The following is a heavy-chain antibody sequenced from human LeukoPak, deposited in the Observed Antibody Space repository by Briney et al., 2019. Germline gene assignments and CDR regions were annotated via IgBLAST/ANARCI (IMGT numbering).Heavy chain of an antibody. CDR3: ARDREYSKSWSFGY. V-gene: IGHV4-4*02. J-gene: IGHJ4*02. D-gene: IGHD6-13*01. CDR2: IYHGGNT. Sequence: PSETLSLTCAVSGDSISSKNWWNWVRQPPGKGLEWIGEIYHGGNTNYNPSLTSRVTISVDKSKNQFSLILSSVTAADTAVYYCARDREYSKSWSFGYWGQGTLVTVSS. CDR1: GDSISSKNW.